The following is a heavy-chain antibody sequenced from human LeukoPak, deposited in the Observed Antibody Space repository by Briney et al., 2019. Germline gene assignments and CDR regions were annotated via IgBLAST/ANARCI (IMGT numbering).Heavy chain of an antibody. CDR2: ISGSGGST. Sequence: GGSLRLSCAASGFTFSSYGMSWVRQAPGKGLEWVSAISGSGGSTYYADSVKGRFTISRDNSKNTLYLQMNSLRAEDTAVYYCAEVSGYDSSGYYLYWGQGTLVTVSS. CDR1: GFTFSSYG. J-gene: IGHJ4*02. CDR3: AEVSGYDSSGYYLY. D-gene: IGHD3-22*01. V-gene: IGHV3-23*01.